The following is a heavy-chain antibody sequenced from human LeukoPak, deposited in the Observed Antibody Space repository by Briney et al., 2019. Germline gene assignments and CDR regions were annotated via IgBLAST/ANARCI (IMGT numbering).Heavy chain of an antibody. CDR3: ARDRAQYYYDSSGYQKDAYSGY. Sequence: SETLSLTCAVYGGSFSGYYWSWIRQPPGKGLEWIGEINHSGSTNYNPSLKSRVTISVDTSKDQFSLKLSSVTAADTAVYYCARDRAQYYYDSSGYQKDAYSGYRGQGTLVTVSS. D-gene: IGHD3-22*01. CDR1: GGSFSGYY. V-gene: IGHV4-34*01. CDR2: INHSGST. J-gene: IGHJ4*02.